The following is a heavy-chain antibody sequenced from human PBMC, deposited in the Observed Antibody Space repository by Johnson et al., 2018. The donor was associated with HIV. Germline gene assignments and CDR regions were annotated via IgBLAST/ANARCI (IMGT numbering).Heavy chain of an antibody. J-gene: IGHJ3*02. CDR3: AREGGDDAFDI. CDR1: GFTFSSYG. CDR2: IRYDASNR. Sequence: QVQLVESGGGVVQPGRSLRLSCAASGFTFSSYGMHWVRQAPGKGLEWVAFIRYDASNRYYSDSVMGRFTISRDNSKNTVFLQMNSLRAEDTAVYYCAREGGDDAFDIGGQGKMVTVSS. V-gene: IGHV3-33*08. D-gene: IGHD1-26*01.